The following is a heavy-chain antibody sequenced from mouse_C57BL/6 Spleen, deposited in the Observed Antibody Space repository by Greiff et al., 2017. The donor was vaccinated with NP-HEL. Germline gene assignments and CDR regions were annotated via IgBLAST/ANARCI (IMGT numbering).Heavy chain of an antibody. D-gene: IGHD2-1*01. Sequence: VQGVESGPGLVQPSQSLSITCTVSGFSLTSYGVHWVRQSPGKGLEWLGVIWSGGSTDYNAAFISRLSISKDNSKSQVFFKMNSLQADDTAIYYCARNLGYGNYDAMDYWGQGTSVTVSS. CDR3: ARNLGYGNYDAMDY. V-gene: IGHV2-2*01. CDR2: IWSGGST. CDR1: GFSLTSYG. J-gene: IGHJ4*01.